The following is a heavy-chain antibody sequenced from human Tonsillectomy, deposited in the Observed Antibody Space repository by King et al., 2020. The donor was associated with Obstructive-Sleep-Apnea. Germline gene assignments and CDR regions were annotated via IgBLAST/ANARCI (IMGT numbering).Heavy chain of an antibody. J-gene: IGHJ5*02. V-gene: IGHV4-31*03. CDR1: GGSISSGGYY. CDR2: IYYRVST. D-gene: IGHD2/OR15-2a*01. CDR3: AREEIVTDWFDP. Sequence: VQLQESGPGLVKPSQTLSLTCTVSGGSISSGGYYWSWILQPPGKGLEWIGYIYYRVSTYYNPSLKSRVTISVDTSKNQFSLKLSSVTAADTAVYYCAREEIVTDWFDPWGQGTLVTVSS.